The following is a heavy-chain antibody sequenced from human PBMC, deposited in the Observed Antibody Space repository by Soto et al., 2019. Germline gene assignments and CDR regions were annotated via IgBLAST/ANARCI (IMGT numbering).Heavy chain of an antibody. J-gene: IGHJ4*02. CDR2: IFLESDRT. V-gene: IGHV3-9*02. D-gene: IGHD2-15*01. CDR1: GSTSNEYA. CDR3: GKDGKAGGLDF. Sequence: EVQLVESGGGLVQPGRSLRLSCAVSGSTSNEYAMHWLRQAPGKGLEWVSGIFLESDRTGYADSVKGRFTTSRDKAKNSLYLQMNSLRPEETALYYCGKDGKAGGLDFWGQGTLVTVSS.